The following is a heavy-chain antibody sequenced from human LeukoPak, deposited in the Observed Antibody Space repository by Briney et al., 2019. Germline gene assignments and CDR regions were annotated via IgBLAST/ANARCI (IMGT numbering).Heavy chain of an antibody. J-gene: IGHJ6*02. V-gene: IGHV3-30*18. CDR2: ISYDGSNK. D-gene: IGHD2/OR15-2a*01. CDR3: AKSRGPPVSFLYYYYGMDV. Sequence: GGSLRLSCAASGFTFSSYGMHWVRQAPGKGLEWVAVISYDGSNKNYADSVKGRFTISRDNSKNTLYLQMNSLRAEDTAVYYCAKSRGPPVSFLYYYYGMDVWGQGTTVTVSS. CDR1: GFTFSSYG.